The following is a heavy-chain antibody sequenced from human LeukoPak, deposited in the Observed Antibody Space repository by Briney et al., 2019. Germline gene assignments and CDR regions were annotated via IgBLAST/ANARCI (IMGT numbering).Heavy chain of an antibody. Sequence: GGSLRLSCTASGFTFSSLAMTWVRQAPGKGLEWVSTISGSGRIIYYADSVKGRFTMSRDNSKNTLYMQMNSLRAEDTAVYYCANNGGVAVAGSFDYWGQGTLVTVSS. CDR2: ISGSGRII. J-gene: IGHJ4*02. CDR3: ANNGGVAVAGSFDY. V-gene: IGHV3-23*01. CDR1: GFTFSSLA. D-gene: IGHD6-19*01.